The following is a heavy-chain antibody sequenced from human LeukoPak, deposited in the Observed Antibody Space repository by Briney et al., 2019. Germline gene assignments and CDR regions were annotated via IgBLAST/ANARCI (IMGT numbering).Heavy chain of an antibody. D-gene: IGHD1-26*01. CDR3: TRESGVESYYCYYMDV. J-gene: IGHJ6*03. CDR2: IRSKANSYAT. CDR1: GFTFSGSA. Sequence: PGGSLRLSCAASGFTFSGSAMHWVRQASGKGLEWVGRIRSKANSYATAYAASVKGRFTISRDDSKNTAYLQMNSLKTEDTAVHYCTRESGVESYYCYYMDVWGKGTTVTVSS. V-gene: IGHV3-73*01.